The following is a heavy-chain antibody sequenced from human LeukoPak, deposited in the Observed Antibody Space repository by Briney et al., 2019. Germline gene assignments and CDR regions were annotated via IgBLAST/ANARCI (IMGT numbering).Heavy chain of an antibody. V-gene: IGHV3-30*04. CDR1: GFTFSSYA. J-gene: IGHJ4*02. Sequence: GGSLRLSCAASGFTFSSYAMHWVRQAPGKGLEWVAVISYDGSNKYYADSVKGRFTISRVNSKNTLYLQMNSLRAEDTAVYYCARTQLGFDYWGQGTLVTVSS. CDR2: ISYDGSNK. CDR3: ARTQLGFDY. D-gene: IGHD3-16*01.